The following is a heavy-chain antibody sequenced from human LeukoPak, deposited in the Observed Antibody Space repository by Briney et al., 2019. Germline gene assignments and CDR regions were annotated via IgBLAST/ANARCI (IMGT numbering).Heavy chain of an antibody. Sequence: PSETLSLTCAVYGGSFSGYYWSWIRQLPGKGLEWVGEINHSGSTNYNPSLKSRVTISVDTSKNQFSLKLSSVTAADTAVYYCARGGQLWLISYFDYWGQGTLVTVSS. CDR1: GGSFSGYY. J-gene: IGHJ4*02. CDR3: ARGGQLWLISYFDY. V-gene: IGHV4-34*01. D-gene: IGHD5-18*01. CDR2: INHSGST.